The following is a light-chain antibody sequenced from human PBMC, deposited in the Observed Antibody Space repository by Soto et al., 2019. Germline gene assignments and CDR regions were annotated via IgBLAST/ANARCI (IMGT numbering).Light chain of an antibody. CDR1: SSNIGSGYD. V-gene: IGLV1-40*01. CDR2: DDF. J-gene: IGLJ1*01. Sequence: QSALTQPPSVSGAPGQRVTISCTGRSSNIGSGYDVHWYQQLPGTAPKLLIYDDFNRPSGVPDRFSGSKSGTSASLAITGFQAEDETDYYCQSYDSSLSGFVFGTGTKVTVL. CDR3: QSYDSSLSGFV.